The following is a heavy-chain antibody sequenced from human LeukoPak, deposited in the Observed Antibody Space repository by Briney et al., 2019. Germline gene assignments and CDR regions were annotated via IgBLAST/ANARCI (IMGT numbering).Heavy chain of an antibody. CDR2: ISGSSKYT. Sequence: GGSLRLSCAASGFTFSDYYMSWIRQAPGKGLEWVSHISGSSKYTNYGDSVKGRFTTSRDNAKNSVYLQMNSLRAEDKAVYYCARSGYTGYDSNIWGQGTLVTVSS. D-gene: IGHD5-12*01. J-gene: IGHJ4*02. CDR3: ARSGYTGYDSNI. V-gene: IGHV3-11*03. CDR1: GFTFSDYY.